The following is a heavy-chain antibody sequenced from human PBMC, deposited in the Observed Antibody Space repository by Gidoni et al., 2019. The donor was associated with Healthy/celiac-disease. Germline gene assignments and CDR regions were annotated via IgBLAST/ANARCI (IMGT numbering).Heavy chain of an antibody. CDR1: GGSISSYY. CDR3: AAFDPVLLYAFDI. Sequence: QVQLQESGPGLVTPSETLSLTCTVSGGSISSYYWSWIRQPPGKGLEWIGDIYYSGSTNYNPSLKSRVTISVDTSKNQFSLKLSSVTAADTAVYYCAAFDPVLLYAFDIWGQGTMVTVSS. V-gene: IGHV4-59*01. J-gene: IGHJ3*02. CDR2: IYYSGST. D-gene: IGHD3-10*01.